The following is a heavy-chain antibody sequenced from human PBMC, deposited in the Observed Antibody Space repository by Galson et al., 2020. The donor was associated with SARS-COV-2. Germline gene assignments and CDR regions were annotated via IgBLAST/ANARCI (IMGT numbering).Heavy chain of an antibody. CDR3: ARMPAPHSGWYFPFFDA. CDR1: GGSINSGDFY. V-gene: IGHV4-30-4*01. CDR2: IYYTGNT. Sequence: ASETLSLTCTVSGGSINSGDFYWSWIRQPPGKGLEYMGNIYYTGNTYYNPSLESRLTIFMDTSKNQFSLSLSSVTAADTALYFCARMPAPHSGWYFPFFDAWGPGTLVAVCS. J-gene: IGHJ4*01. D-gene: IGHD6-19*01.